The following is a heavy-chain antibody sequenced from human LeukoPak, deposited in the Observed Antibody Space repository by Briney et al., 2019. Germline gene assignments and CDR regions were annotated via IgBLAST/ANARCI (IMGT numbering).Heavy chain of an antibody. D-gene: IGHD6-6*01. CDR2: IYYSGST. J-gene: IGHJ4*02. V-gene: IGHV4-39*01. CDR1: GGSISSSSYY. CDR3: ASEYSSSSLFGY. Sequence: PSETLSLTCTVSGGSISSSSYYWGWTRQPPGKGLEWIGSIYYSGSTYYNPSLKSRVTISVDTSKNQFSLKLSSVTAADTAVYYCASEYSSSSLFGYWGQGTLVTVSS.